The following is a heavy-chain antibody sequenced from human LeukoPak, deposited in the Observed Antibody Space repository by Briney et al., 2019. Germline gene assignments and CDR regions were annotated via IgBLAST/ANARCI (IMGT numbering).Heavy chain of an antibody. D-gene: IGHD6-13*01. Sequence: PGGSLRLSCAASGFTFSSYALHWVRQAPGKGLEWVAVISYDGSNKYYADSVKGRFTISRDNSKNTLYLQMNSLRAEDTAVYYCARDRIAAVGTSSFDYWGQGTLVTVSS. CDR3: ARDRIAAVGTSSFDY. CDR2: ISYDGSNK. V-gene: IGHV3-30-3*01. CDR1: GFTFSSYA. J-gene: IGHJ4*02.